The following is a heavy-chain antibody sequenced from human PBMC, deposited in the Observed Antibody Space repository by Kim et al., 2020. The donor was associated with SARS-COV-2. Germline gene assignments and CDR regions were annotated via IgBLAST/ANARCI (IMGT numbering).Heavy chain of an antibody. CDR3: AREGVVAGTFDP. V-gene: IGHV7-4-1*02. D-gene: IGHD6-19*01. Sequence: TYGPGFTGRFCFSLDTSVSTEYLQISSLKAEDTAVYYCAREGVVAGTFDPWGQGTLVTVSS. J-gene: IGHJ5*02.